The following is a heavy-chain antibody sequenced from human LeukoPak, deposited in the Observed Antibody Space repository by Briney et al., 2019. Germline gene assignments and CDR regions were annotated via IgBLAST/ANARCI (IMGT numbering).Heavy chain of an antibody. CDR3: ARLFSRGWPYYYGLGA. V-gene: IGHV4-39*01. CDR1: GGSIDSSGSY. CDR2: VYYGGDA. J-gene: IGHJ6*02. Sequence: SETLSLTCTVSGGSIDSSGSYWGWIRRPPGKGLEWIVCVYYGGDAYYNPSLKSRVTISADLSKNQFSLSLISVTAADTALYYCARLFSRGWPYYYGLGAWGQGTTVTVSS. D-gene: IGHD6-19*01.